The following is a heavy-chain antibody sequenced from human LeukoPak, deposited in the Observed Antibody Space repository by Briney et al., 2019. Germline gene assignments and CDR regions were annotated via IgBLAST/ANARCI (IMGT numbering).Heavy chain of an antibody. CDR1: GFTFSSYW. Sequence: GGSLRLSCAASGFTFSSYWMSWVRQAPGKGLEWVASIKQDGSEKYYVDSVKGRFTISRDNAKNSLYLQMNSLRAEDTAQYHCASDREYKYGSGSFDYWGQGILVTVSS. CDR2: IKQDGSEK. V-gene: IGHV3-7*04. J-gene: IGHJ4*02. CDR3: ASDREYKYGSGSFDY. D-gene: IGHD3-10*01.